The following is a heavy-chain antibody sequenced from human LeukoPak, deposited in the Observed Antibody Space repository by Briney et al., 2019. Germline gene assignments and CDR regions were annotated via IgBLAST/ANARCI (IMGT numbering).Heavy chain of an antibody. CDR2: MNPNSGNT. D-gene: IGHD3-22*01. J-gene: IGHJ4*02. CDR1: GYTFTSSD. Sequence: ASVKVSCKASGYTFTSSDINWVRQATGQGLEWMGWMNPNSGNTGYAQKFQGRVTITRNTSISTAYMELSSLRSEDTAVYYCARDPSSSGSDYWGQGTLVTVSS. V-gene: IGHV1-8*03. CDR3: ARDPSSSGSDY.